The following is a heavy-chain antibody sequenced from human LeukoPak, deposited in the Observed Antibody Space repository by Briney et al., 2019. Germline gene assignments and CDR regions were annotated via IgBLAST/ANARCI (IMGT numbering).Heavy chain of an antibody. J-gene: IGHJ6*02. V-gene: IGHV4-28*05. Sequence: SDTLSLTCDVSGYSISRSNWWGWIRQPPGKGLEWIGYIYYSGSIYYNPSLKSRVTMPVDTSKNQFSLKLSSVTAVDTAVYYCARTMSSSHTVYGMDVWGQGTTVTVSS. CDR1: GYSISRSNW. D-gene: IGHD2-2*02. CDR3: ARTMSSSHTVYGMDV. CDR2: IYYSGSI.